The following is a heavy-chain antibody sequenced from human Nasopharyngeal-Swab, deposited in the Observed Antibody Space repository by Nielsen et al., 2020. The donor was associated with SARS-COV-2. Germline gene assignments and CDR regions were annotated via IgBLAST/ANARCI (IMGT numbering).Heavy chain of an antibody. J-gene: IGHJ5*02. CDR3: AKVYGGSEFDP. D-gene: IGHD4-23*01. CDR1: GFTFSNAW. Sequence: GGSLRLSCAASGFTFSNAWMSWVRQAPGKGLEWVGRIKSKTDGGTTDYAAPVKGRFTTSRDDSKNTLYLQMNSLKTEDTAVYYCAKVYGGSEFDPWGQGTPVTVSS. CDR2: IKSKTDGGTT. V-gene: IGHV3-15*01.